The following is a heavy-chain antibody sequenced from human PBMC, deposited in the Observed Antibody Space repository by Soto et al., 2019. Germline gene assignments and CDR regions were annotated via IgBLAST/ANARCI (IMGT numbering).Heavy chain of an antibody. CDR3: ARALYGGTTTFDY. Sequence: GGSLRLSCAASGFFFTSYAMSWVRQAPGQGLEWVSAISGSGDNTYYVDSVKGRFTISRDNAKNTLYLQMNSLRAEDTAVYYWARALYGGTTTFDYWGQGTLVTVSS. D-gene: IGHD2-2*02. CDR1: GFFFTSYA. J-gene: IGHJ4*02. V-gene: IGHV3-23*01. CDR2: ISGSGDNT.